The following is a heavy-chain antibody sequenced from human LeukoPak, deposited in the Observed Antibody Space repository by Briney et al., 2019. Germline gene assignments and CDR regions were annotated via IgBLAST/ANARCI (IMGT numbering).Heavy chain of an antibody. D-gene: IGHD3-3*01. CDR3: AHRRPDYDFWSGYYMAEYFQH. V-gene: IGHV2-5*01. Sequence: SGPTLVNPTQTLTLTCTFSGFSLSTSGVGVGWIRQPPGKALEWLALIYWNDDKRYSPSLKSRLTITKDTSKNQVVLTMTNMDPVDTATYYCAHRRPDYDFWSGYYMAEYFQHWGQGTLVTVSS. J-gene: IGHJ1*01. CDR1: GFSLSTSGVG. CDR2: IYWNDDK.